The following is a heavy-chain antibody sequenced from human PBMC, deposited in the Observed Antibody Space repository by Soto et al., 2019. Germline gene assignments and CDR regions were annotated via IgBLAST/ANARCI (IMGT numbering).Heavy chain of an antibody. CDR1: GYAFTSYS. CDR2: INAGNGNT. J-gene: IGHJ4*02. D-gene: IGHD1-26*01. CDR3: ARGLGLYYFDY. V-gene: IGHV1-3*01. Sequence: SVKVSCKASGYAFTSYSMHWVRQAPGQRLEWMGWINAGNGNTKYSQKFQGRVTITRDTSASTAYMELSSLRSEDTAVYYCARGLGLYYFDYWGQGTLVTVSS.